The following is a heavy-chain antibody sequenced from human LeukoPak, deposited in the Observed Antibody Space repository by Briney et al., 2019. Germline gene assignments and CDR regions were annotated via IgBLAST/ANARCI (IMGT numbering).Heavy chain of an antibody. V-gene: IGHV4-38-2*01. J-gene: IGHJ6*04. D-gene: IGHD2-2*01. Sequence: SETLSLTCAVSGYSISSGYYWGWIRQPPGKGLEWIGSIFHSGSTYYNPSLKSRVNMSVDTSKNQLSLKLSSVTAADTAVYYCARYCSSTSCYYYYGMDVWGKGTTVTVSS. CDR1: GYSISSGYY. CDR2: IFHSGST. CDR3: ARYCSSTSCYYYYGMDV.